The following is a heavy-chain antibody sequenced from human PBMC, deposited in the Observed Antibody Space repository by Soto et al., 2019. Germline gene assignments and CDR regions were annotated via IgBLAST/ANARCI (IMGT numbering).Heavy chain of an antibody. CDR3: AKDQGNYDILTGKVY. CDR1: GFTFSSYA. CDR2: ISGSGGST. D-gene: IGHD3-9*01. V-gene: IGHV3-23*01. J-gene: IGHJ4*02. Sequence: GGSLRLSCAASGFTFSSYAMSWVRQAPGKGLEWVSAISGSGGSTYYADSVKGRFTISRDNSKNTLYLQMNSLRAEDTAVYYCAKDQGNYDILTGKVYRGQAPLLTVST.